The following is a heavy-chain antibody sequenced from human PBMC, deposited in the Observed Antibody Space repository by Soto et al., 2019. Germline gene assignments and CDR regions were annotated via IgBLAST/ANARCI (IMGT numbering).Heavy chain of an antibody. D-gene: IGHD3-10*01. Sequence: SETLSLTCPVSGCSISSSYWSWIRQPAGKGLEWIGRIYTSGSTNYNPSLKSRVTMSVDTSKNQFSLKLSSVTAADTAVYYCARDGGGKVRAFDIWGQGTMVTVSS. CDR1: GCSISSSY. CDR3: ARDGGGKVRAFDI. CDR2: IYTSGST. V-gene: IGHV4-4*07. J-gene: IGHJ3*02.